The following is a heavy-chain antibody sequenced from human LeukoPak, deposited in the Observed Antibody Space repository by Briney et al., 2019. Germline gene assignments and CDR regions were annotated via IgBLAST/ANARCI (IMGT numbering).Heavy chain of an antibody. CDR3: ARQGVRGYDYPFDY. V-gene: IGHV4-59*08. CDR1: GGSISPYY. D-gene: IGHD5-12*01. CDR2: IYYSGST. J-gene: IGHJ4*02. Sequence: PSETLSLTCTVSGGSISPYYWSWIRQPPGKGLEWIGYIYYSGSTNYNPSLKSRVTIPVDTSKNQSSLKLSSVTAADTAVYYCARQGVRGYDYPFDYWGQGTLVTVSS.